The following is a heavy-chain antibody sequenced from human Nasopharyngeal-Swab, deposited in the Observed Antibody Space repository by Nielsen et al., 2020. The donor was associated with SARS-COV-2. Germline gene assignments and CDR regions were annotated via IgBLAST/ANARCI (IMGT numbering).Heavy chain of an antibody. D-gene: IGHD1-26*01. CDR3: ARSVGSFYGQGAFDI. Sequence: GESLKISCAASGFTVSSYAMSWFRQAPGKGLEWVGFIRSKTYGGAPEYAASVKGRFTISRDGAESIAYLQMNSLETEDTGVYYCARSVGSFYGQGAFDIWGQGTMVTVSS. V-gene: IGHV3-49*01. J-gene: IGHJ3*02. CDR2: IRSKTYGGAP. CDR1: GFTVSSYA.